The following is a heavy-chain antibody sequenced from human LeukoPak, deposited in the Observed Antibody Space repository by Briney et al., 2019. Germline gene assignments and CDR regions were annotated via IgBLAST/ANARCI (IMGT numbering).Heavy chain of an antibody. CDR2: ISSYNGKT. J-gene: IGHJ6*03. CDR3: ARRAGDIAPGRDYYYYYMDV. CDR1: GYTFTMNG. V-gene: IGHV1-18*01. Sequence: GASVKVSCKASGYTFTMNGISWVRQAPGQGLEWMGWISSYNGKTNYAQRLQGRVTMTTDTSTSTAYMELRSLRSDDTAVFYCARRAGDIAPGRDYYYYYMDVWGKGTTVTVSS. D-gene: IGHD2-15*01.